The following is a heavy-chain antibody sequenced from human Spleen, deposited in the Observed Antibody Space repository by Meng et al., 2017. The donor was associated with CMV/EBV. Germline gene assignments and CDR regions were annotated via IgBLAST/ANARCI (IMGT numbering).Heavy chain of an antibody. V-gene: IGHV1-18*01. D-gene: IGHD6-6*01. J-gene: IGHJ4*02. CDR1: GYTFITYG. Sequence: ASVTVSCKASGYTFITYGITWVRQAPGQGLEWMGWISTYNDNTNYAQNLQGRVTMTTDTSSSTAYMELRSLRSDDTAVYYCARDMFGSSSGTFGGYWGQGTLVTVSS. CDR3: ARDMFGSSSGTFGGY. CDR2: ISTYNDNT.